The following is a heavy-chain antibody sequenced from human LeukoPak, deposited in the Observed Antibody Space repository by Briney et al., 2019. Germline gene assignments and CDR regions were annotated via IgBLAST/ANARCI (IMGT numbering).Heavy chain of an antibody. CDR2: ISSSSSYI. V-gene: IGHV3-21*01. Sequence: GGSLRLSCAASGFTFSSYSMNWVRQAPGKGLEWVSSISSSSSYIYYADSVKGRFTISRDNAKNSLYLQMNSLRAEDTAVYYCARDGWFGEDWFDPWGQGTLVTVSS. CDR3: ARDGWFGEDWFDP. D-gene: IGHD3-10*01. CDR1: GFTFSSYS. J-gene: IGHJ5*02.